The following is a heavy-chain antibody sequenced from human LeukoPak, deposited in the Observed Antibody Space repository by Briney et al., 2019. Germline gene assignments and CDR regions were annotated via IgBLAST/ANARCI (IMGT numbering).Heavy chain of an antibody. D-gene: IGHD4-17*01. CDR1: GFTFSSYG. Sequence: GGSLRLSCAASGFTFSSYGMHWVRQAPGKGLEWVGVIWYDGSNKYYADSVKGRFTISRDNSKNTLYLQMNSLRAEDTAVYYCARDGTTAPSGYYFDYWGQGTLVTVSS. J-gene: IGHJ4*02. V-gene: IGHV3-33*01. CDR3: ARDGTTAPSGYYFDY. CDR2: IWYDGSNK.